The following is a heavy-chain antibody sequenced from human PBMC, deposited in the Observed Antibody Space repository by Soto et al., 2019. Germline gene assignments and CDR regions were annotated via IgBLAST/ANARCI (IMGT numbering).Heavy chain of an antibody. CDR3: ARSRSITMIVTDFDY. Sequence: EVQLVESGGGLVKPGGSLRLSCAASGFTFSSYSMNWVRQAPGKGLEWVSSISSSSSYIYYADSVKGRFTISRDNAKNSLYLQMNSLRAEDTAVYYCARSRSITMIVTDFDYWGQGTLVTVSS. CDR2: ISSSSSYI. J-gene: IGHJ4*02. D-gene: IGHD3-22*01. CDR1: GFTFSSYS. V-gene: IGHV3-21*01.